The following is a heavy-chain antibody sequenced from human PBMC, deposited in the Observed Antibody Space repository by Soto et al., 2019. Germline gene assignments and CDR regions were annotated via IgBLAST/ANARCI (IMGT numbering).Heavy chain of an antibody. CDR2: ISPNSGNT. J-gene: IGHJ4*02. CDR3: ARRPPFSHGNFVTYFFEF. CDR1: GYTFISYG. D-gene: IGHD4-17*01. Sequence: ASVKVSCKASGYTFISYGIAWVRQAPGQGLEWMAWISPNSGNTNYAQKFQGRVTVNTETHTKTAYMELRSLRSDDTAVYYCARRPPFSHGNFVTYFFEFLGKGNMVTVSA. V-gene: IGHV1-18*01.